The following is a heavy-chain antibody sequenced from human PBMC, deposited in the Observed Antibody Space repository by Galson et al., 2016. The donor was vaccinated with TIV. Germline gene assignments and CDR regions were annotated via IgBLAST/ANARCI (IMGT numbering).Heavy chain of an antibody. D-gene: IGHD2-21*01. CDR2: IDWDDDK. Sequence: ALVKPTQTLTLTCTFSGFSLMTSGMCVSWIRQPPGKALEWLARIDWDDDKYYSTSLKTRLTISKDTSKNQVVLTRTNVDPADTATYYCARYRSRGACYDSWGQGTLVTVSA. J-gene: IGHJ5*01. CDR3: ARYRSRGACYDS. CDR1: GFSLMTSGMC. V-gene: IGHV2-70*11.